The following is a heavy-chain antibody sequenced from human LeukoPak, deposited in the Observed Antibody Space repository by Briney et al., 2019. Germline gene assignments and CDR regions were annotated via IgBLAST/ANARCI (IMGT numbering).Heavy chain of an antibody. CDR3: AREASYVVAVAGPDY. CDR1: GATFSSYA. Sequence: SVKLSCTSSGATFSSYAISWVRHAPGQGLEWMGGIIPILGIANYAQKFQGRVTITADKSTSTAYMELSSLRSEDTAVYYCAREASYVVAVAGPDYWGQGTLVTVSS. D-gene: IGHD6-19*01. J-gene: IGHJ4*02. CDR2: IIPILGIA. V-gene: IGHV1-69*04.